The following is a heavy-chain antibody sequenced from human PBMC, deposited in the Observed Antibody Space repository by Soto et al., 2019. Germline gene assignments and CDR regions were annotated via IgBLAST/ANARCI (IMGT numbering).Heavy chain of an antibody. CDR3: ARSGIWSSYDY. D-gene: IGHD6-13*01. CDR1: GFTFSSYA. V-gene: IGHV3-23*01. J-gene: IGHJ4*02. Sequence: GGSLRLSCAASGFTFSSYAMSWVRQAPGKGLEWVSVISGSGGSTHYADSVKGRFTISTDNAKNMLYLQMNSLRADDTGVYYCARSGIWSSYDYWGQGALVTVSS. CDR2: ISGSGGST.